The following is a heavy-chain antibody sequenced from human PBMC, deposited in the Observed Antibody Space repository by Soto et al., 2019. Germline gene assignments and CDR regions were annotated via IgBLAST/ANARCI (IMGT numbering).Heavy chain of an antibody. CDR3: ASVKSGRFVDY. D-gene: IGHD3-10*01. Sequence: QLQLQESGPGLVKPSETLSLTCTVSGGSISSSSYYWGWIRQPPGKGLEWIGSIYYSGSTYYNPSLKSRVTISVDTSKNQCSLTLSSVTAADTAVYYCASVKSGRFVDYWGQGTLVTVSS. CDR1: GGSISSSSYY. J-gene: IGHJ4*02. CDR2: IYYSGST. V-gene: IGHV4-39*01.